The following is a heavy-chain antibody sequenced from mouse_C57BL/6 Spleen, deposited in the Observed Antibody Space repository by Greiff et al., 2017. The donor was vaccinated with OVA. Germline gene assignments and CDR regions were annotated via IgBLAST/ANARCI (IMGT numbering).Heavy chain of an antibody. V-gene: IGHV1-7*01. CDR2: INPSSGYT. CDR1: GYTFTSYG. CDR3: ARLRDHRAYYYAIDD. J-gene: IGHJ4*01. D-gene: IGHD3-1*01. Sequence: QVQLQQSGAELAKPGASVKLSCKASGYTFTSYGMHWVKQRPGQGLEWIGYINPSSGYTKYNQKFKDKATLTADKSSSTAYMQLSILTYEDSAVYYSARLRDHRAYYYAIDDWGQGTSVTVSS.